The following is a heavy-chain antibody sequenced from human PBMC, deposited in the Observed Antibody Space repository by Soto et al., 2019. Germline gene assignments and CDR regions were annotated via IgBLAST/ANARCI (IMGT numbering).Heavy chain of an antibody. CDR1: GYTITSYD. J-gene: IGHJ5*02. CDR3: ALFNYGSGSYYGTNWFDP. Sequence: ASVKVSCKASGYTITSYDINWVRQATGQGLEWMGWMNPNSGNTGYAQKFQGRVTMTRNTSISTAYMELSSLRSEDTAVYYCALFNYGSGSYYGTNWFDPWGQGTLVTVSS. D-gene: IGHD3-10*01. V-gene: IGHV1-8*01. CDR2: MNPNSGNT.